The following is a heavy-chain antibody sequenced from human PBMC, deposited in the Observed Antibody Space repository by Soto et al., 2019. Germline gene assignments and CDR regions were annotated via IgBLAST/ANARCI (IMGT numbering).Heavy chain of an antibody. CDR1: GFTFTSSA. J-gene: IGHJ4*02. CDR3: ARVYCSSTSCYFRPDY. D-gene: IGHD2-2*01. CDR2: IVVGSGNT. V-gene: IGHV1-58*01. Sequence: SVKVSCKASGFTFTSSAVQWVRQARGQRLEWIGWIVVGSGNTNYAQKFQGRVTITRDTSASTAYMELSSLRSEDTAVYYCARVYCSSTSCYFRPDYWGQGTLVTVSS.